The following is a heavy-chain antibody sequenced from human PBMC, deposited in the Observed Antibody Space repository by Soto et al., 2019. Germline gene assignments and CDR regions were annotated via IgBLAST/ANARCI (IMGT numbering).Heavy chain of an antibody. Sequence: GGSLRLSCAASGFIFSSYGMHWVRQAPGKGLEWVAGIWYDGSNTFYSDAVKGRFSISRDNSKNTVDLQMNSLRAEDTAVYYCAKSLAVPHGWLDPWGQGIQVTVS. CDR2: IWYDGSNT. V-gene: IGHV3-33*06. CDR3: AKSLAVPHGWLDP. D-gene: IGHD6-19*01. J-gene: IGHJ5*02. CDR1: GFIFSSYG.